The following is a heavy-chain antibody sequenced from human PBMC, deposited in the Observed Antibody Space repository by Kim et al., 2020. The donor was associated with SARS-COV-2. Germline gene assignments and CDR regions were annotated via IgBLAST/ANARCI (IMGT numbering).Heavy chain of an antibody. CDR1: GFTFSSYG. V-gene: IGHV3-30*18. D-gene: IGHD6-6*01. CDR3: AKDMIAARPGYYYYGMDV. Sequence: GGSLRLSCAASGFTFSSYGMHWVRQAPGKGLEWVAVISYDGSNKYYADSVKGRFTISRDNSKNTLYLQMNSLRAEDTAVYYCAKDMIAARPGYYYYGMDVWGQGTTVTVSS. CDR2: ISYDGSNK. J-gene: IGHJ6*02.